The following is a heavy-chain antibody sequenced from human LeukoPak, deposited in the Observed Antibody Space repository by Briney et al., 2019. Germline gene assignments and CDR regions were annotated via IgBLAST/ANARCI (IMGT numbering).Heavy chain of an antibody. CDR2: IYYSGST. CDR3: ARHEVAGVVAAGGWFDP. CDR1: GGSISRSTYY. V-gene: IGHV4-39*01. J-gene: IGHJ5*02. Sequence: SETLSLTCTVSGGSISRSTYYWGWIRQPPGKGLEWIGSIYYSGSTYYNPSLKSRVTISVDTSKNQFSLKLSSVTAPDTAVYYCARHEVAGVVAAGGWFDPWGRGTLVTVSS. D-gene: IGHD6-13*01.